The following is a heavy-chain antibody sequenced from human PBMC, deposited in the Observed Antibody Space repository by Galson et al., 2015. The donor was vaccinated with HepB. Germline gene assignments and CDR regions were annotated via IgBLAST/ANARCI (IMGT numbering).Heavy chain of an antibody. V-gene: IGHV3-49*04. CDR3: TRGGIAAAPVRF. Sequence: SLRLSCAASGFTFGDYAMSWVRQAPGKGLEWVGFIRSKAYGDTTQYAAPVKGRFTISRDDSKSIAYLQMNSLKTEDTAMYYCTRGGIAAAPVRFWGQGTAVTVSS. D-gene: IGHD6-13*01. CDR1: GFTFGDYA. CDR2: IRSKAYGDTT. J-gene: IGHJ6*02.